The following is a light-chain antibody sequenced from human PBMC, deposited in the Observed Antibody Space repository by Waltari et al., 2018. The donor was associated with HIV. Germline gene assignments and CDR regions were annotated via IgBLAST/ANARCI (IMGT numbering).Light chain of an antibody. J-gene: IGLJ1*01. CDR3: AAWDDSLNDSYV. CDR2: SNN. Sequence: QSVLTQPPSASGTPGQRVTISCSGSSSNIGSNAVNWYQQPPGTTPKLLIYSNNQRPPGVPDRFSGSKSGTSASLAISGLQSDDEADYYCAAWDDSLNDSYVFGPGTKVTVL. CDR1: SSNIGSNA. V-gene: IGLV1-44*01.